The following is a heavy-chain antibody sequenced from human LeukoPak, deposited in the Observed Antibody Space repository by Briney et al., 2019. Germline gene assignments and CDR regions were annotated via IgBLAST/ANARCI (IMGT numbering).Heavy chain of an antibody. D-gene: IGHD6-13*01. Sequence: PSETLSLTCTVSGGSISSYYWSWIRQPPGKGLEWIGYIYYSGSTNYNPSLKSRVTISVDTSKNQFSLKLSSVTAADTAVYYCARPYRIAAAEDAFDIWGQGTMVTVSS. CDR3: ARPYRIAAAEDAFDI. CDR2: IYYSGST. J-gene: IGHJ3*02. CDR1: GGSISSYY. V-gene: IGHV4-59*08.